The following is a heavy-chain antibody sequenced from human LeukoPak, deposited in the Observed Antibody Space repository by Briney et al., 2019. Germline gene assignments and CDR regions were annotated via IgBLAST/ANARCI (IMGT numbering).Heavy chain of an antibody. J-gene: IGHJ4*02. Sequence: SETLSLTCTVSGGSISSYYWSWIRQPPGKGLEWIGYIYYSGSINYNPSLKSRVTISVDTSKNQFSLKLSSVTAADTAVYYCASLQEAPGYSSSWTGGFDYWGQGTLVTVSS. CDR3: ASLQEAPGYSSSWTGGFDY. D-gene: IGHD6-13*01. V-gene: IGHV4-59*08. CDR1: GGSISSYY. CDR2: IYYSGSI.